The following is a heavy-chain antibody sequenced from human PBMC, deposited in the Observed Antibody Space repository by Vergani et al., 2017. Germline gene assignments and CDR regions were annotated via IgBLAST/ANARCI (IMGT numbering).Heavy chain of an antibody. CDR1: GGSISSGGYY. CDR3: ARDYEVRGPYYYGMDV. CDR2: IYYSGST. V-gene: IGHV4-31*03. J-gene: IGHJ6*02. D-gene: IGHD3-10*02. Sequence: QVQLQESGPGLVKPSQTLSLTCTVSGGSISSGGYYWSWIRQHPGKGLEWIGYIYYSGSTYYNPSLKSRVTISVDTSKNQFSLKLSSVTAADTAVYYCARDYEVRGPYYYGMDVWGQGTTVTVSS.